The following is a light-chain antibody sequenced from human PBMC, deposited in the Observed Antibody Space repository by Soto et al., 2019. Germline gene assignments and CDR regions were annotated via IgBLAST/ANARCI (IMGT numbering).Light chain of an antibody. CDR2: ETS. Sequence: IVMTQSPATLSLSLGERATLSCRASQSVATNLAWYQQKPGQAPRLLIYETSTRATGIPARFSGSGTGTEFTLTISSLQALDFAVYYCLHHNHWPSFVQMTNLEIK. CDR3: LHHNHWPS. V-gene: IGKV3-15*01. CDR1: QSVATN. J-gene: IGKJ2*01.